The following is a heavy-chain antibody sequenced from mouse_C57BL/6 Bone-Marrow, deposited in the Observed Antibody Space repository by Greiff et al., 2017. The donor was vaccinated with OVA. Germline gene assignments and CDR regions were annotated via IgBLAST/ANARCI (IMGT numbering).Heavy chain of an antibody. CDR3: TRYLLYGRDY. CDR2: IYPGNSDT. J-gene: IGHJ4*01. D-gene: IGHD2-12*01. CDR1: GYTFTSYW. Sequence: EVQLQQSGTVLARPGASVKMSCKTSGYTFTSYWMHWVKQRPRQGLEWIGAIYPGNSDTSYNQKFKGKAKLTAVTSASTAYMELSSLTNDDAAVYYCTRYLLYGRDYWGQGTSVTVSS. V-gene: IGHV1-5*01.